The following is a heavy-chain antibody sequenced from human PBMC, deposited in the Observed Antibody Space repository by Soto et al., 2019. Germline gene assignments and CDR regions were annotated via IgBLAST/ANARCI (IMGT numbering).Heavy chain of an antibody. J-gene: IGHJ4*02. CDR1: GYTFTSYG. Sequence: QVQLVQSGAEVKKPGASVKVSYKASGYTFTSYGISWVRQAPGQGLEWMGWISAYNGNTNYAQKLQGRVTMTTDTSTSTAYMELRSLRSDDTAVYYCARVPRYDFWSGYYTNYFDYWGQGTLVTVSS. V-gene: IGHV1-18*01. CDR2: ISAYNGNT. D-gene: IGHD3-3*01. CDR3: ARVPRYDFWSGYYTNYFDY.